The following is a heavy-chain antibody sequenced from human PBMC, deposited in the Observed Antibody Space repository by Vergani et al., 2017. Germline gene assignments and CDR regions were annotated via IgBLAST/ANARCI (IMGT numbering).Heavy chain of an antibody. Sequence: QVQLVQSGAEVKKPGASVKVSCTASGYTFTSYDINWVRQATGQGLEWMGWMNPNSGNTGYAQKFQGRVTITRNTSISTAYMELSSLRSEDTAVYYCARGQYFDWVNWFDPWGQGTLVTVSS. CDR3: ARGQYFDWVNWFDP. CDR1: GYTFTSYD. V-gene: IGHV1-8*03. CDR2: MNPNSGNT. D-gene: IGHD3-9*01. J-gene: IGHJ5*02.